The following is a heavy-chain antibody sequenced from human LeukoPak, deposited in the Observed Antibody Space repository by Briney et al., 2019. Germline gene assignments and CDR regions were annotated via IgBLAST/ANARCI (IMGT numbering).Heavy chain of an antibody. Sequence: GGSLRLSCAASGFTFSNYGMSWVRQAPGKGLEWVSTVSGSGDTTYYADSVKGRFTISRDNSKNTLHLQMNGLRAEDTALYYCAKARSNSGYSTSDSWGQGTLVTASS. V-gene: IGHV3-23*01. CDR1: GFTFSNYG. CDR2: VSGSGDTT. CDR3: AKARSNSGYSTSDS. D-gene: IGHD3-22*01. J-gene: IGHJ4*02.